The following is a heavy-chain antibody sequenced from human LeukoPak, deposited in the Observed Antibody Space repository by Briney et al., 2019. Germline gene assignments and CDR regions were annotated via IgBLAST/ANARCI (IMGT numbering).Heavy chain of an antibody. CDR1: GYTFTSYG. V-gene: IGHV1-18*01. J-gene: IGHJ3*02. CDR3: ARSHAVTTWGNAFDI. CDR2: ISAYNGNT. Sequence: RASVKVSCKASGYTFTSYGISWVRQAPGQGLEWMGWISAYNGNTNYAQKLQGRVTMTTDTSTSTAYMELRSLRSDDTAVYYCARSHAVTTWGNAFDIWGQGTMVTVSS. D-gene: IGHD4-17*01.